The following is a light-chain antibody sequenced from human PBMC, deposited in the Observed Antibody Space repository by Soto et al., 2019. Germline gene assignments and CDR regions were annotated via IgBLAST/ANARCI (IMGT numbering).Light chain of an antibody. CDR1: SSNIGSNT. Sequence: QSVLTQPPSASGTPGQRVTISCSGSSSNIGSNTVNWYQQLPGTAPKLLIYSNNQRPSGVPDRFSGSKSGTSDSLAISGLQSEDEADYYCSPWDDSLNGPVFGGGTKLTVL. J-gene: IGLJ3*02. CDR3: SPWDDSLNGPV. V-gene: IGLV1-44*01. CDR2: SNN.